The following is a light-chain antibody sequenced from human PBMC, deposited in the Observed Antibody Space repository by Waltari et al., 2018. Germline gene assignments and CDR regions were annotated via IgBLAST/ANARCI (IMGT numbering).Light chain of an antibody. Sequence: DIVMTQSPDSLAVSLGERATINCKSSQSVLYSSNNQNYLAWYQQKPGQPPKLVIYWASTRESGVPDRFSGSGSGTDFTLTISSLQAEDVAVYYCQQYYSTLRTFGQGTKVEIK. V-gene: IGKV4-1*01. J-gene: IGKJ1*01. CDR3: QQYYSTLRT. CDR2: WAS. CDR1: QSVLYSSNNQNY.